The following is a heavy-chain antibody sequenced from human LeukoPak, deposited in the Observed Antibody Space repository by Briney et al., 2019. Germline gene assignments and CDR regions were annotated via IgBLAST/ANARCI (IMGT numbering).Heavy chain of an antibody. Sequence: SETLSLTCSVSSGSISPYYWSWIRQPPGKGLEWIGHIYYSGSTNYNPSLKSRVTISVDTSKNQFSLKLSSVTAADTAVYYCARDVTEVGVVTYGMDVWGQGTTVTVSS. J-gene: IGHJ6*02. V-gene: IGHV4-59*01. CDR1: SGSISPYY. CDR3: ARDVTEVGVVTYGMDV. D-gene: IGHD3-3*01. CDR2: IYYSGST.